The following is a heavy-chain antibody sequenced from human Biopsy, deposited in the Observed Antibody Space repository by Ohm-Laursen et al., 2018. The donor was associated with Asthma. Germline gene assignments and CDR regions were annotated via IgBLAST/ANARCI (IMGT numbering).Heavy chain of an antibody. CDR1: GSTVINYA. CDR2: INAGNGNT. Sequence: GPSVNASRQASGSTVINYAIHWVRQAPGQRLGWMGWINAGNGNTKYSQKFQGIATISRDTSASTAYMDLSSLRSEETAVYYGARTDYDVLTGQVNDAFAMWGQGTMVTVSS. J-gene: IGHJ3*02. V-gene: IGHV1-3*01. CDR3: ARTDYDVLTGQVNDAFAM. D-gene: IGHD3-9*01.